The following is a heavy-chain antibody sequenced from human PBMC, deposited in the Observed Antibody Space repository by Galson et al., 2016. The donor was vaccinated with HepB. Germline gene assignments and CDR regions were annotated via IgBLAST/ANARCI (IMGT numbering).Heavy chain of an antibody. CDR2: IYWDDDK. CDR1: GFSLSTSGVG. D-gene: IGHD4-17*01. Sequence: PALVTPTQTLTLTCTFSGFSLSTSGVGVGWIRQPPGKALEWLARIYWDDDKRYSPSLKSRLTITKDTSKNQVVLTMTNMDTVETATYYCAHSSHEYGDYSYNYYMDVWGKGTTVTVSS. V-gene: IGHV2-5*02. CDR3: AHSSHEYGDYSYNYYMDV. J-gene: IGHJ6*03.